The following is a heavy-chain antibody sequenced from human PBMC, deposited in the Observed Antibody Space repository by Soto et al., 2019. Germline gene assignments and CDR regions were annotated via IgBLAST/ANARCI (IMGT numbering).Heavy chain of an antibody. J-gene: IGHJ5*02. D-gene: IGHD2-2*01. CDR2: IFYSGST. CDR3: AGGRLGYCSSSSCYWFDP. Sequence: QVQLQESGPGLVKPSQTLSLTCTVSGGSISSGDYYWSWIRQPPGKGLEWVAYIFYSGSTYYNPSLKSRVTLSVDTSKNQFSLKLSSVTAADTAVYYCAGGRLGYCSSSSCYWFDPWGQGTRVTVSS. CDR1: GGSISSGDYY. V-gene: IGHV4-30-4*01.